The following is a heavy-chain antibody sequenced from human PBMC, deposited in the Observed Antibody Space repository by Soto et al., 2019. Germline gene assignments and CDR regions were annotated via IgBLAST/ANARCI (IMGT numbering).Heavy chain of an antibody. D-gene: IGHD3-3*01. CDR3: ARAFDDFSGARPSYYFDS. CDR2: ISSSSRDI. Sequence: EVQLVESGGGLVKPGGSLRISCAASGFSFSTYSMNWVRQAPGKGLEWVSSISSSSRDIFYSDSVRGRFTISRDNARNSLDLQLNSLRADDTAVYYCARAFDDFSGARPSYYFDSWGQGTPVTVSS. V-gene: IGHV3-21*06. J-gene: IGHJ4*02. CDR1: GFSFSTYS.